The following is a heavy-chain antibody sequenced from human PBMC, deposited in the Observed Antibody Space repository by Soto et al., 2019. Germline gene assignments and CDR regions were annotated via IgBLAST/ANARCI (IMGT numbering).Heavy chain of an antibody. CDR3: GKVLIGATRHTDVDS. J-gene: IGHJ4*02. CDR1: GGSITSNFFY. CDR2: IYRDGST. Sequence: QLQLQESGPGLVKPSETLSLTCTVSGGSITSNFFYWAWIRRPPGKGLEWIGSIYRDGSTYYSPSLKSRVTISLDTSNTRFSLKLSSVTAADTAVYFCGKVLIGATRHTDVDSWGQGTLVTVSS. V-gene: IGHV4-39*02. D-gene: IGHD2-15*01.